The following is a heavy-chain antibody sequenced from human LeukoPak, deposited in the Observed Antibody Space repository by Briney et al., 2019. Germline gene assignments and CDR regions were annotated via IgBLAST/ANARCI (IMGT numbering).Heavy chain of an antibody. CDR1: GGSISSYY. V-gene: IGHV4-59*12. Sequence: PSETLSLTCTVSGGSISSYYWTWIRQPPGEGLEWIGYIYYSGSTNYNPSLKSRVTISVDTSKNQFSLKLSSVTAADTSVYYCAIEPPYQPGAFDIWGQGTMVTVSS. D-gene: IGHD2-2*01. CDR2: IYYSGST. J-gene: IGHJ3*02. CDR3: AIEPPYQPGAFDI.